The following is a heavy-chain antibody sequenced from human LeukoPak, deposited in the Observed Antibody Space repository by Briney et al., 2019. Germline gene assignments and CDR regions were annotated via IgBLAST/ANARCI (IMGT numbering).Heavy chain of an antibody. CDR1: GGTFSNYA. CDR2: MNPNSGNT. Sequence: ASVKVSCKASGGTFSNYAISWVRQAPGQGLEWMGWMNPNSGNTGYAQKFQGRVTITRNTSISTAYMELSSLRSEDTAVYYCARGLRRSNYFDYWGQGTLVTVSS. CDR3: ARGLRRSNYFDY. J-gene: IGHJ4*02. V-gene: IGHV1-8*03.